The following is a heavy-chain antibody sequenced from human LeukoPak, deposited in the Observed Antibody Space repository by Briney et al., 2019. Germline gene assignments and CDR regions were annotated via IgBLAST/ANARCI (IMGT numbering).Heavy chain of an antibody. CDR3: ARVVRFWLVQRGFDY. D-gene: IGHD6-19*01. Sequence: EAPVKVSCKASGYTLTGYYMRWVRHAPGQRVERMGRSNPHSSGTNYATKFQGRVTMTRDTSISTAYREVSRLRSDDTAVYYCARVVRFWLVQRGFDYWGQGTLVTVSS. J-gene: IGHJ4*02. V-gene: IGHV1-2*06. CDR1: GYTLTGYY. CDR2: SNPHSSGT.